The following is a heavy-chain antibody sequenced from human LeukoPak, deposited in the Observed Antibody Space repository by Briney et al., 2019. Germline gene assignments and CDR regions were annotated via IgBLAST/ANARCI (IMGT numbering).Heavy chain of an antibody. J-gene: IGHJ4*02. CDR1: GGTFSSYA. D-gene: IGHD3-22*01. CDR3: ARGEIGPYYYDSSGYFDY. Sequence: SVKVSCKASGGTFSSYAISWVRQAPGQGLEWMGRIIPIFGTANYAQKFQGRVTITTDESTSTAYMELSSLRSEDTAVYYCARGEIGPYYYDSSGYFDYWGRGTLVTVSS. CDR2: IIPIFGTA. V-gene: IGHV1-69*05.